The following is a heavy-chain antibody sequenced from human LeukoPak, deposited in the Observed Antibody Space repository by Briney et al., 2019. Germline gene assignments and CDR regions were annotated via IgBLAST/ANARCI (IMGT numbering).Heavy chain of an antibody. V-gene: IGHV3-23*01. CDR2: ISGSGGST. D-gene: IGHD6-19*01. J-gene: IGHJ4*02. CDR3: AKDGYSSGWYDY. CDR1: GFTFSSYA. Sequence: PGGSLRLSCAASGFTFSSYAMSWVRQAPGKGLEWVSTISGSGGSTYYADSVKGRFTISRDNSKNTLYLQMDSLRAEDTAVYYCAKDGYSSGWYDYWGQGTLVTVSS.